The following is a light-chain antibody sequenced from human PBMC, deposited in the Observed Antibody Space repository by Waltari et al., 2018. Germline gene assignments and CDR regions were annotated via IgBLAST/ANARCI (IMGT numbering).Light chain of an antibody. V-gene: IGLV3-21*02. CDR3: QVWDNSGGPHVV. CDR2: DDG. CDR1: NIGYTS. J-gene: IGLJ2*01. Sequence: SYVLTQPPSVSAAPGQTAKLTCGGTNIGYTSVHWYQQKTGQAPVLVVFDDGDRPSGIPERFSGSKSGNTATLTISRVGAEDEADYYCQVWDNSGGPHVVFGGGTKLTVL.